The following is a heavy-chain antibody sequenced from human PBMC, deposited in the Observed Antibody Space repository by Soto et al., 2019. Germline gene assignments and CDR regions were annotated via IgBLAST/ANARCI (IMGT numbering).Heavy chain of an antibody. J-gene: IGHJ4*02. CDR3: ARDTGNFFDY. Sequence: ASVKVSCKXSGYTFTSYDINWVRQATGQGLEWMGWMNPNSGNTGYAQKFQGRVTMTTDTSTRTAYMELGSLRSDDTAVYYCARDTGNFFDYWGQGTLVTVSS. CDR1: GYTFTSYD. CDR2: MNPNSGNT. D-gene: IGHD2-2*02. V-gene: IGHV1-8*01.